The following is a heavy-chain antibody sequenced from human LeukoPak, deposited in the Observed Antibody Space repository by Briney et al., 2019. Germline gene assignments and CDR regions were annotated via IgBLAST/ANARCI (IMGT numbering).Heavy chain of an antibody. V-gene: IGHV1-69*04. Sequence: SVKVSCKASGYTFTGYYMHWVRQAPGQGLEWMGRIIPILGIANYAQKFQGRVTITADKSTSTAYMELSSLRSEDTAVYYCARDGGGGDSGPLDYWGQGTRVTVSS. CDR2: IIPILGIA. D-gene: IGHD2-21*02. J-gene: IGHJ4*02. CDR3: ARDGGGGDSGPLDY. CDR1: GYTFTGYY.